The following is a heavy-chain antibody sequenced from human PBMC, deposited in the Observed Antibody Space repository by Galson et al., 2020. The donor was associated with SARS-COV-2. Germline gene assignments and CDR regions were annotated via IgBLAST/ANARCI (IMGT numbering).Heavy chain of an antibody. Sequence: ASVKVSCKVSGYTLTELSMHWVRQAPGKGLEWMGGFDPEDGETIYAQKFQGRVTMTEDTSTDTAYMELSSLRSEDTAVYYCATGPVFSRYYYDSSGYLDYWGQGTLVTVSS. V-gene: IGHV1-24*01. D-gene: IGHD3-22*01. J-gene: IGHJ4*02. CDR3: ATGPVFSRYYYDSSGYLDY. CDR1: GYTLTELS. CDR2: FDPEDGET.